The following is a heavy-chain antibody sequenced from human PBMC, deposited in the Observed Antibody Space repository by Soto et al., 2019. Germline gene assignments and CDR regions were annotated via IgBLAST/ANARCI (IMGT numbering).Heavy chain of an antibody. V-gene: IGHV3-48*01. Sequence: GGSLRLSCAASGFTFSSYSMNWVRQAPGKGREWVSYISGSSSTIYYAVSVKGRFTISRDNAKNSLYLQMNSLRAEDTVVFYCAKYDFWSGYPFDPWGQGILVTVSS. J-gene: IGHJ5*02. CDR3: AKYDFWSGYPFDP. CDR1: GFTFSSYS. D-gene: IGHD3-3*01. CDR2: ISGSSSTI.